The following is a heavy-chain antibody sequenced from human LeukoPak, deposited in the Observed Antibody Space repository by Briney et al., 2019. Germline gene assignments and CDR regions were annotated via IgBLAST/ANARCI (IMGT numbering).Heavy chain of an antibody. CDR3: ASPYYMDV. V-gene: IGHV3-30*02. CDR1: GFTFSSYG. J-gene: IGHJ6*03. Sequence: AGGSLSLSCAASGFTFSSYGMHWVRQAPGKGLEWVAFIRYDGSNKYYADSVKGRFTISRDNSKNTLYLQMNSLRAEDTAVYYCASPYYMDVWGKGTTVTVSS. CDR2: IRYDGSNK.